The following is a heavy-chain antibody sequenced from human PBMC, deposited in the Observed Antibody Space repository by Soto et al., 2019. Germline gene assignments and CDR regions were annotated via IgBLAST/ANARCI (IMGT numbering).Heavy chain of an antibody. J-gene: IGHJ4*02. CDR3: AREPNYFDY. Sequence: SETLSLTCTVSGGSISSSSYYWGWIRQPPGKGLEWIGSIYYSGSTYYNPSLKSRLTISVDTSKNQFSLKLSSVTAADTAVYYCAREPNYFDYWGQGTLVTVSS. V-gene: IGHV4-39*02. CDR2: IYYSGST. CDR1: GGSISSSSYY.